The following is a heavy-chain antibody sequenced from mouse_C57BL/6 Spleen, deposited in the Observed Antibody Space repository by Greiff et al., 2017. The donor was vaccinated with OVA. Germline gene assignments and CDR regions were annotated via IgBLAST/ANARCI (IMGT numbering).Heavy chain of an antibody. J-gene: IGHJ4*01. V-gene: IGHV1-15*01. CDR2: IDPETGGT. Sequence: LQESGAELVRPGASVTLSCKASGYTFTDYEMHWVKQTPVHGLEWIGAIDPETGGTAYNQKFKGKAILTADKSSSTAYMELRSLTSEDSAVYYCTRGLSPFYAMDYWGQGTSVTVSS. CDR3: TRGLSPFYAMDY. CDR1: GYTFTDYE. D-gene: IGHD2-4*01.